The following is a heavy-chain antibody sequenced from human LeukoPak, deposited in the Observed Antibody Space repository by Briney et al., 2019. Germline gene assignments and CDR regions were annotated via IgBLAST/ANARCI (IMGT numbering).Heavy chain of an antibody. V-gene: IGHV4-34*01. D-gene: IGHD3-9*01. Sequence: SETLSLTCAVYGGSFSGYYWSWIRQPPGKGLEWIGEINHSGSTNYNPSLKSRVTISADTSKNQFSLKLSSVTAADTAVYYCARGASTLRYFDWLLYDYWGQGTLVTVSS. J-gene: IGHJ4*02. CDR3: ARGASTLRYFDWLLYDY. CDR1: GGSFSGYY. CDR2: INHSGST.